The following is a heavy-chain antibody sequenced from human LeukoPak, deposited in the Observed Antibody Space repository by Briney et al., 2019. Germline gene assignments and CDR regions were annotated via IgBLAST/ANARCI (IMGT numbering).Heavy chain of an antibody. V-gene: IGHV4-4*02. Sequence: SEPLSLTCVFSGGSISSSNWWSWVRQPPGKGLERIGEISHSGGTNYNPSLKGRVTISVDKSKNQFSLKVNSVTAADTAVYYCARIATTGLDYWGQGTLVTVSS. CDR2: ISHSGGT. CDR3: ARIATTGLDY. J-gene: IGHJ4*02. D-gene: IGHD6-13*01. CDR1: GGSISSSNW.